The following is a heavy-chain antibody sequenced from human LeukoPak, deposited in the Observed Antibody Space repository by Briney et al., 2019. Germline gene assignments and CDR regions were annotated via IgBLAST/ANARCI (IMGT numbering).Heavy chain of an antibody. J-gene: IGHJ4*02. CDR1: GFTFSSYG. D-gene: IGHD1-26*01. CDR3: ARDRVGATWLAY. CDR2: ISYDGSNK. V-gene: IGHV3-30*03. Sequence: GGSLRLSCAASGFTFSSYGMHWVRQAPGKGLEWVAVISYDGSNKYYADSVKGRFTISRDNSKNTLYLQMNSLRAEDTAVYYCARDRVGATWLAYWGQGTLVTVSS.